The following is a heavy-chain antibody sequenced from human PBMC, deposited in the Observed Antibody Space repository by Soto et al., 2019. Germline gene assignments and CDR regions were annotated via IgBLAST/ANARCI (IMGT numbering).Heavy chain of an antibody. V-gene: IGHV3-30-3*01. J-gene: IGHJ6*02. Sequence: LRLSCSASGFTFRSYAMHWVRQAPGKGLEWVAVISYDGSNKYYADSVKGRFTISRDNSKNTLYLQMNSLRAEDTAVYYCARDPYYYDSSGPAGDYYYYGMDAWGQGTTVTVSS. D-gene: IGHD3-22*01. CDR2: ISYDGSNK. CDR3: ARDPYYYDSSGPAGDYYYYGMDA. CDR1: GFTFRSYA.